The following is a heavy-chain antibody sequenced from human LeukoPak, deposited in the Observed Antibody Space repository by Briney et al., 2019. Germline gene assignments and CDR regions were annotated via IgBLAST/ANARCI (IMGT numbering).Heavy chain of an antibody. D-gene: IGHD3-22*01. CDR3: AKLVNYYDSTGYYRPGDDAFDI. CDR1: GFTFSSYA. J-gene: IGHJ3*02. V-gene: IGHV3-23*01. Sequence: GGSLRLSCAGSGFTFSSYAMSWVRQAPGKGLEWVSAISGSGGSTYYADSVKGRFTISRDNSKNTLYLQMNSLRAEDTAVYYCAKLVNYYDSTGYYRPGDDAFDIWGQGTMVTVSS. CDR2: ISGSGGST.